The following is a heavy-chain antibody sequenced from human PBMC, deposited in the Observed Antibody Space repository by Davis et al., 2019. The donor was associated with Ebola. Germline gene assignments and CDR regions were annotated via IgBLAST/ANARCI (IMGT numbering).Heavy chain of an antibody. CDR1: GFTFSIYG. J-gene: IGHJ4*02. Sequence: PGGSLRLSCAASGFTFSIYGMNWVRQVPGKGLEWVSSISSSSSYIYQADSVKGRFTISRDNAKNSLYLQMNSLRAEDTAVYYCARWGQGSSWHVDYWGQGTLVTVSS. CDR3: ARWGQGSSWHVDY. CDR2: ISSSSSYI. D-gene: IGHD6-13*01. V-gene: IGHV3-21*01.